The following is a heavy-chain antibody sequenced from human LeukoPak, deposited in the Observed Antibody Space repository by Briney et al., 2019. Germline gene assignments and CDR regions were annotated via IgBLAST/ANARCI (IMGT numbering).Heavy chain of an antibody. CDR3: ARRVGVVVPAAMTRGNAFDI. CDR2: IYYSGST. V-gene: IGHV4-59*08. CDR1: GGSFSGYY. Sequence: SETLSLTCAVYGGSFSGYYWSWIRQPPGKGLEWIGYIYYSGSTNYNPSLKSRVTISVDTSKNQFSLKLSSVTAADTAVYYCARRVGVVVPAAMTRGNAFDIWGQGTMVTVSS. D-gene: IGHD2-2*01. J-gene: IGHJ3*02.